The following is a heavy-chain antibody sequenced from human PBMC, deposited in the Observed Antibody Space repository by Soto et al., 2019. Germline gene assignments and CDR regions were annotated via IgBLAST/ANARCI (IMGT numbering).Heavy chain of an antibody. D-gene: IGHD6-6*01. V-gene: IGHV3-53*01. Sequence: GRSLRLSCGASVFTVSSNYMNWVRQAPGKGLEWVSIIYSDGTTSYADSVKGRFTISRDNFKNTLHLQMNSLRAEDTAVYYCAILSNWGQGTLVTVSS. CDR1: VFTVSSNY. CDR2: IYSDGTT. J-gene: IGHJ4*02. CDR3: AILSN.